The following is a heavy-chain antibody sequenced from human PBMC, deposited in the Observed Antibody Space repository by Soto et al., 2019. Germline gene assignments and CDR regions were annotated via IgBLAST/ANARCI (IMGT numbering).Heavy chain of an antibody. CDR3: ARHDYGDYVFGAYNWFDP. CDR2: IYYSGST. CDR1: GGSISSSSYY. J-gene: IGHJ5*02. D-gene: IGHD4-17*01. V-gene: IGHV4-39*01. Sequence: PSETLSLTCTVSGGSISSSSYYWGWIRQPPGKGLEWIGSIYYSGSTYYNPSLKSRVTISVDTSKNQFSLKLSSVTAADTAVYYCARHDYGDYVFGAYNWFDPWGQGTQVTVSS.